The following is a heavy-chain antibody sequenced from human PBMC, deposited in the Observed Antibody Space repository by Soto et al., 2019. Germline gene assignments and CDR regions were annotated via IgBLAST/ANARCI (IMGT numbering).Heavy chain of an antibody. J-gene: IGHJ6*01. Sequence: SVKVSCKASGFTFTSSAVQWVRQARGQRLEWIGWIVVGSGNTNYAQKFQERVTITRDMSTSTAYMELSSLRSEDTAMYYCARCLYYDFWSGDYPRYYYGMDVSG. CDR3: ARCLYYDFWSGDYPRYYYGMDV. V-gene: IGHV1-58*01. D-gene: IGHD3-3*01. CDR1: GFTFTSSA. CDR2: IVVGSGNT.